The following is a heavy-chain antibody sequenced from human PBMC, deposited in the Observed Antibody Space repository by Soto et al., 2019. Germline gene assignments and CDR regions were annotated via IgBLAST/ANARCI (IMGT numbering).Heavy chain of an antibody. CDR1: GGTFSSYT. Sequence: QVQLVQSGAEVKKPGSSVKVSCKASGGTFSSYTISWVRQAPGQGLEWMGRIIPILGIANYAQKFQGRVTITADKSTSIGYMELSSLRSEDTAVYYCALLGYCSGGSCYSSFDPWGQGTLVTVSS. V-gene: IGHV1-69*02. CDR3: ALLGYCSGGSCYSSFDP. D-gene: IGHD2-15*01. CDR2: IIPILGIA. J-gene: IGHJ5*02.